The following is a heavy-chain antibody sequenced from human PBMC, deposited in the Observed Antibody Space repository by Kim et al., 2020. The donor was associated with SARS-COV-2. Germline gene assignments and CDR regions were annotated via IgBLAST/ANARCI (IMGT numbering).Heavy chain of an antibody. D-gene: IGHD3-10*01. J-gene: IGHJ4*02. Sequence: SETLSLTCAVYGGSFSGYYWSWIRQPPGKGLEWIGEINHSGSTNYNPSLKSRVTISVDTSKNQFSLKLSSVTAADTAVYYCARGSGGYYGSGSIWGQGTLVTVSS. CDR3: ARGSGGYYGSGSI. CDR2: INHSGST. CDR1: GGSFSGYY. V-gene: IGHV4-34*01.